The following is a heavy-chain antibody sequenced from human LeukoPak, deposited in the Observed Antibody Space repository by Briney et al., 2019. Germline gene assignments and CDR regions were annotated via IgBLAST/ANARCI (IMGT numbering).Heavy chain of an antibody. CDR3: ANDYYYDSSGSHG. V-gene: IGHV3-7*01. CDR1: GFTFSSYW. Sequence: GGSLRLSCAASGFTFSSYWMSWVRQAPGKGLEWVANIKQDGSAKYYVDSVKGRFTISRDNAKNSLYLQMNSLRAEDTAVYYCANDYYYDSSGSHGWGQGTLVTVSS. CDR2: IKQDGSAK. D-gene: IGHD3-22*01. J-gene: IGHJ4*02.